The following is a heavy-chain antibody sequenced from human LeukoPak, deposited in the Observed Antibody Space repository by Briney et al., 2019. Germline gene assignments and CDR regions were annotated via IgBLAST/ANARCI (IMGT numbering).Heavy chain of an antibody. CDR1: GFTFSSYA. J-gene: IGHJ4*02. V-gene: IGHV3-30*04. Sequence: GGSLRLSCAASGFTFSSYAMRWVRQAPGKGLEWVAVISYDGSNKYYADSVKGRFTISRDNSKNTLYLQMNSLRAEDTAVYYCARGSSYYYDSSGYYGDYWGQGTLVTVSS. D-gene: IGHD3-22*01. CDR2: ISYDGSNK. CDR3: ARGSSYYYDSSGYYGDY.